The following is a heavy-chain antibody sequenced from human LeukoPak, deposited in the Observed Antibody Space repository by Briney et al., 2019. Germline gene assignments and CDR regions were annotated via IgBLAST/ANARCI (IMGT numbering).Heavy chain of an antibody. Sequence: GASVKVSCKASGYTFTIYYMHWVRQAPGQGLEWMGWINPNSGGTNYAQKFQGRVTMTRDTSISTAYMELSRLRSDDTAVYYCASYGAAGYYYYYMDVWGKGTTVTISS. CDR2: INPNSGGT. CDR3: ASYGAAGYYYYYMDV. D-gene: IGHD6-25*01. J-gene: IGHJ6*03. V-gene: IGHV1-2*02. CDR1: GYTFTIYY.